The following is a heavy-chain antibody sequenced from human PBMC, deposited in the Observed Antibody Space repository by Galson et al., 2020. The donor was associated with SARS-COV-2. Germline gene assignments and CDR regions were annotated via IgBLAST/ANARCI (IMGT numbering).Heavy chain of an antibody. Sequence: SETLSLTCAVYGGSFSGYYWTWIRQRPGKGLEWIGDINHSGSTNYNPSLTSRVTISVDTSKNQFSLNLSSVTAADTAVYYCARRLYAFWSGYYSLDYWGQGTLVTVSS. CDR1: GGSFSGYY. CDR2: INHSGST. V-gene: IGHV4-34*01. CDR3: ARRLYAFWSGYYSLDY. D-gene: IGHD3-3*01. J-gene: IGHJ4*02.